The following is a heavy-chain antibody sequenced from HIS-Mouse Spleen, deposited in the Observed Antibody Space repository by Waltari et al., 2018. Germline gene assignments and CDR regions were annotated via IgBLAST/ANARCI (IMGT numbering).Heavy chain of an antibody. Sequence: QLQLQESGPGLVKPSETLSLTCTVSGRSISSSSYYWGWIRQPPGKGLEWIGSIYYSGSTYYNPSLKSRVTISVDTSKNQFSLKLSSVTAADTAVYYCARKRTASGWFDPWGQGTLVTVSS. CDR1: GRSISSSSYY. V-gene: IGHV4-39*01. CDR3: ARKRTASGWFDP. D-gene: IGHD2-21*02. CDR2: IYYSGST. J-gene: IGHJ5*02.